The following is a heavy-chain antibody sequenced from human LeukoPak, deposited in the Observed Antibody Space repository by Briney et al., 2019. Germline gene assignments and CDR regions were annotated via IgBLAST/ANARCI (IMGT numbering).Heavy chain of an antibody. V-gene: IGHV1-2*02. Sequence: ASAKVSCKASGYTFTGYYIHWVRQAPGQGLEWMGWINPNSGGTNYAQKFQGRVTMTRDTSISTAYMELSRLRSDDTAVYYCARDGWELLSFDYWGQGTLVTVSS. CDR3: ARDGWELLSFDY. CDR2: INPNSGGT. CDR1: GYTFTGYY. J-gene: IGHJ4*02. D-gene: IGHD1-26*01.